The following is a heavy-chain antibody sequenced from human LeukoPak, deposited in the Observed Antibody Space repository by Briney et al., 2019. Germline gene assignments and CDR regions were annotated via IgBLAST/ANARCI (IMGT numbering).Heavy chain of an antibody. V-gene: IGHV1-8*01. CDR2: MNPNRGNT. CDR3: ARGASLRAVVVGATTSPPMPYDF. J-gene: IGHJ4*02. CDR1: GYTFTSYD. Sequence: ASVKVSCKASGYTFTSYDINWVRPATGQGLGWMAWMNPNRGNTGYAQKFQGSVTMTTDTSLSTAYMELSSLGSEDPAVYYCARGASLRAVVVGATTSPPMPYDFWGQGTLVTVSS. D-gene: IGHD2-15*01.